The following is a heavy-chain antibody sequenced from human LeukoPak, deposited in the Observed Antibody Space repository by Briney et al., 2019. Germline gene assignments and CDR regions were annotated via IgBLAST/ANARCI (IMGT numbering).Heavy chain of an antibody. CDR1: GGSISSSSYY. D-gene: IGHD3-3*01. J-gene: IGHJ6*03. V-gene: IGHV4-39*01. Sequence: SETLSLTCTVSGGSISSSSYYWGWIRQPPGKGLERIGSIYYSGSTYYNPSLKSRVTISVDTSKNQFSLKLSSVTAADTAVYYCARQDTSWSGYYTGYYYYYMDVWGKGTTVTVSS. CDR3: ARQDTSWSGYYTGYYYYYMDV. CDR2: IYYSGST.